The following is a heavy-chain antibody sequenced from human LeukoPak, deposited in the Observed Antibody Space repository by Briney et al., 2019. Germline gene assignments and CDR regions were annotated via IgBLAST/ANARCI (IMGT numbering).Heavy chain of an antibody. V-gene: IGHV4-61*02. CDR2: IYTSGSN. CDR1: GGSLSSYSYY. Sequence: SQTLSLTCTVSGGSLSSYSYYWSWLPQPAGRGLEWGRRIYTSGSNNYNPSLKSRVTISVDTSKNQFALKRSSGTAADTAVYYCARDYGVRDYGGQGTRVSVPS. J-gene: IGHJ4*02. D-gene: IGHD4-17*01. CDR3: ARDYGVRDY.